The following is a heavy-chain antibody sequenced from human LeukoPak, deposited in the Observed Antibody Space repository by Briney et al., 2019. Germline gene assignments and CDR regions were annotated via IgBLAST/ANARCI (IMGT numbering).Heavy chain of an antibody. CDR1: GGSISSSSYY. J-gene: IGHJ4*02. Sequence: SETLSLTCSVSGGSISSSSYYWGWIRQPPGKGLEWIGSIYYRGSTYYNPSLKSRITMSLDASKSQFSLNLSSVTAADTAVYYCARGRESSAYWPYYFDYWGQGTLVTVSS. CDR3: ARGRESSAYWPYYFDY. V-gene: IGHV4-39*07. CDR2: IYYRGST. D-gene: IGHD3-22*01.